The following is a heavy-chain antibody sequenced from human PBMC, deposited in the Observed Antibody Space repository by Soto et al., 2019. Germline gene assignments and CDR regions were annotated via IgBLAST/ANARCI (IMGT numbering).Heavy chain of an antibody. CDR2: IYYSGST. J-gene: IGHJ5*02. CDR3: ARSVFP. Sequence: QVQLQESGPGLVKPSQTLSLTCTVSGGSISSGGYYWNWIRQHPGKGLEWIGYIYYSGSTYYNPSIKVRVSISVDTSKNHFALTLTSVTASDTAVYYCARSVFPLGRGTLVTVSS. CDR1: GGSISSGGYY. V-gene: IGHV4-31*03.